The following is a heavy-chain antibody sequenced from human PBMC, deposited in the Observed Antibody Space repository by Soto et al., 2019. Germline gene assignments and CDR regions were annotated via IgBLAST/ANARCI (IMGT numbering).Heavy chain of an antibody. Sequence: SETLSLTCTVSGGSISSYYWSWIRQPPGKGLEWIGYIYHSGSTNYNPSLKSRVTISVDTSKNQFSLKLSSVTAADTAVYYCARGGAYYYPYWNFWGQGTLVTVSS. CDR3: ARGGAYYYPYWNF. D-gene: IGHD3-10*01. CDR2: IYHSGST. CDR1: GGSISSYY. V-gene: IGHV4-59*01. J-gene: IGHJ4*02.